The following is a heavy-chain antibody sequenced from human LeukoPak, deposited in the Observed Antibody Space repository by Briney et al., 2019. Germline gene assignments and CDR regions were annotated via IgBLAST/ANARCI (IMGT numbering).Heavy chain of an antibody. Sequence: SETLSLTCTVSGGSISSYYWSWIRQPPGKGLEWIGSIYYSGSTNYNPSLKSRVTMSVDTSKNQFSLKLSSVTAADTAVYYCARDYYGSGSFIFGGQGTLVTVSS. CDR3: ARDYYGSGSFIF. D-gene: IGHD3-10*01. CDR2: IYYSGST. CDR1: GGSISSYY. J-gene: IGHJ4*02. V-gene: IGHV4-59*12.